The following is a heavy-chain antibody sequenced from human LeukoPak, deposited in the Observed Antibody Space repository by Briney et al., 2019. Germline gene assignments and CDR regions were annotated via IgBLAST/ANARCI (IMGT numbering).Heavy chain of an antibody. V-gene: IGHV3-21*01. CDR2: ISSSSSYI. CDR3: AREFIKGAFDI. Sequence: GGSLRLSCAASGFTFSSYSMNWVRQAPGKGLEWVSSISSSSSYIYYADSVKGRFTISRDNAKNSLYLQMNSLRAEDTAVYYCAREFIKGAFDIWGQGTMVTVSS. J-gene: IGHJ3*02. CDR1: GFTFSSYS.